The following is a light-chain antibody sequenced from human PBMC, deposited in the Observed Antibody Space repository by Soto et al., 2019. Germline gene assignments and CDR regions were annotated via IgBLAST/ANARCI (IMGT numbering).Light chain of an antibody. J-gene: IGKJ4*01. Sequence: EIGMMQSPATLSVSPGERATLSCRASQSVSSNLAWYQQKPGQAPRLLIYGASTRATGIPARFSGSGSGTDFTLTISRLEPEDFAVYYCQQFSSYPLTFGGGTKVDIK. CDR1: QSVSSN. CDR2: GAS. CDR3: QQFSSYPLT. V-gene: IGKV3-15*01.